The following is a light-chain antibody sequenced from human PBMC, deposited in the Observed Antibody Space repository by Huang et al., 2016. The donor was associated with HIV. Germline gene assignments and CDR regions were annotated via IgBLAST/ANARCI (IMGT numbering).Light chain of an antibody. CDR2: AAS. CDR3: QQSYSSLLS. Sequence: DIQMTQSPSSLSASVGDRVNRTCRASQTMTTYLNWYQQRPGKAPKLLIYAASSLPSGVPSRFSGSGSGTDFTLTISSLQPEDFATYYCQQSYSSLLSFGGGTKVAIK. CDR1: QTMTTY. J-gene: IGKJ4*01. V-gene: IGKV1-39*01.